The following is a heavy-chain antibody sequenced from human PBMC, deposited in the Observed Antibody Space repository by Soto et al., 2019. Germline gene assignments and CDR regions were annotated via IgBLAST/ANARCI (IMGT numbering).Heavy chain of an antibody. Sequence: GGSLRLSCAASGFTFSSYAMHWVRQAPGKGLEWVAVISYDGSNKYYADSVKGRFTISRDNSKNTLYLQMNSLRAEDTAVYYCARDLKKDQWLVRYVFDYWGQGTLVTVSS. CDR3: ARDLKKDQWLVRYVFDY. CDR1: GFTFSSYA. J-gene: IGHJ4*02. D-gene: IGHD6-19*01. CDR2: ISYDGSNK. V-gene: IGHV3-30-3*01.